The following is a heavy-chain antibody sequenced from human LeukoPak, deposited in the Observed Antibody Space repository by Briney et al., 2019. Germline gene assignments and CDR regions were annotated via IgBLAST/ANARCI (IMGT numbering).Heavy chain of an antibody. V-gene: IGHV4-34*01. CDR3: ARLGQGDSSGYYLDY. CDR1: GGSFSDYY. CDR2: INHSGST. Sequence: SETLSLTCAVYGGSFSDYYWSWIRQPPGKGLEWIGEINHSGSTNYNPSLKSRVTISVDTSKNQFSLKLSSVTAADTAVYYCARLGQGDSSGYYLDYWGQGTLVTVSS. J-gene: IGHJ4*02. D-gene: IGHD3-22*01.